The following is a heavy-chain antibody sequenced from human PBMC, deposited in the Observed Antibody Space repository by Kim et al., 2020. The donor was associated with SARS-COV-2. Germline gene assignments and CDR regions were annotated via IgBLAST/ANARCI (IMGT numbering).Heavy chain of an antibody. D-gene: IGHD6-19*01. Sequence: GGSLRLSCAASGFTFSSYAMHWVRQAPGKGLEWVAVISYDGSNKYYADSVKGRFTISRDNSKNTLYLQMNSLRAEDTAVYYCARDPSILLIAVGGTYFD. CDR2: ISYDGSNK. V-gene: IGHV3-30-3*01. CDR1: GFTFSSYA. J-gene: IGHJ4*01. CDR3: ARDPSILLIAVGGTYFD.